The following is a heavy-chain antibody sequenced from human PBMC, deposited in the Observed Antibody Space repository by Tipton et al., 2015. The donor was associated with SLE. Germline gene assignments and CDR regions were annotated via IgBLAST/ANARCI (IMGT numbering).Heavy chain of an antibody. Sequence: LRLSCTVSGGSISSSSYYWGWIRQPPGKGLEWIGSIYYSGSTYYNPSLKGRVTISVDTSKNQFSLKLSSVTAADTAVYYCARWTRKAFDIWGQGTMVTVSS. D-gene: IGHD1-14*01. CDR1: GGSISSSSYY. J-gene: IGHJ3*02. CDR3: ARWTRKAFDI. CDR2: IYYSGST. V-gene: IGHV4-39*07.